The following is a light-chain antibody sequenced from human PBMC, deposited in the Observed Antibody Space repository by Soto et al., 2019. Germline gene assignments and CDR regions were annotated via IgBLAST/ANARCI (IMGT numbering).Light chain of an antibody. Sequence: DIVLTQSPATLSLSPGERATLSCSARRSVPSAYLAWSQHKPGQAPRLLIFGASDSATGIPDRFSGSGSGTDFTLSISRLEPEDFAVYYWQQLGASPYTFGLGTKLEIK. CDR2: GAS. V-gene: IGKV3-20*01. CDR1: RSVPSAY. J-gene: IGKJ2*01. CDR3: QQLGASPYT.